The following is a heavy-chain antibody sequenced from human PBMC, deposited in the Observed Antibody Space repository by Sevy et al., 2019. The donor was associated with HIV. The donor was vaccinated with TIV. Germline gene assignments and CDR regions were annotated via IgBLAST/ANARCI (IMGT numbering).Heavy chain of an antibody. J-gene: IGHJ4*02. V-gene: IGHV3-33*06. CDR2: IWYDGSNY. Sequence: LSLTCAASGFTFSNYGMHWVRQVPGKGLEWVAVIWYDGSNYDYADSVKGRFSVSRDNSKNTLYLEMKSLRPEDTAVYFCAKDFDSIAMPAFPDNWGQGTLVTVSS. CDR3: AKDFDSIAMPAFPDN. D-gene: IGHD3-9*01. CDR1: GFTFSNYG.